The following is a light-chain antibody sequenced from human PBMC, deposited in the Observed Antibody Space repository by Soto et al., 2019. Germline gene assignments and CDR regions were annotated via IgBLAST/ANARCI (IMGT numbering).Light chain of an antibody. Sequence: DIQMTQSPSTLSASVGDRVTITCRASQSISSWLAWYQQKPGKAPKLLIYDASSLESGVPSRFSGSGSGTEFPLTISSLQPDDSATYYCQQYNSYPWTFGQGTKVEIK. V-gene: IGKV1-5*01. CDR3: QQYNSYPWT. CDR1: QSISSW. CDR2: DAS. J-gene: IGKJ1*01.